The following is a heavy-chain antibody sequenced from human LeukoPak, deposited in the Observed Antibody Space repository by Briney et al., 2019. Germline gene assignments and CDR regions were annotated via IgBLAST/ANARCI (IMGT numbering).Heavy chain of an antibody. CDR3: ARDFVASWSFDP. J-gene: IGHJ5*02. D-gene: IGHD3-10*01. Sequence: GGSLRLSXAASGFTFSSYSMNWVRQAPGKGLEWVSSISSSSSYIYYADSVKGRFTISRDNAKNSLYLQMNSLRAEDTAVYYCARDFVASWSFDPWGQGTLVTVSS. CDR2: ISSSSSYI. CDR1: GFTFSSYS. V-gene: IGHV3-21*01.